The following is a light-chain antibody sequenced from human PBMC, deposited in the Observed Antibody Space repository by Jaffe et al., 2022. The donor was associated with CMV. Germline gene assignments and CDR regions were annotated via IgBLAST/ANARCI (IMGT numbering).Light chain of an antibody. CDR3: QQGFSTPHT. Sequence: DIQMTQSPSSLSASVGDRVTITCRASQSISNYLNWYQQQPGKAPKLLIYAATSLLRRFNGSGSGTDFTLTINSLQPEDFAIYYCQQGFSTPHTFGQGTKLEIK. CDR1: QSISNY. V-gene: IGKV1-39*01. J-gene: IGKJ2*01. CDR2: AAT.